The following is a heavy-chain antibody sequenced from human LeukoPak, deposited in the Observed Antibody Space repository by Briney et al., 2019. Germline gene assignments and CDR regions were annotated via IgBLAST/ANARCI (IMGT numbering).Heavy chain of an antibody. CDR1: GGSISSSSYY. V-gene: IGHV4-39*07. CDR2: IYYSGST. Sequence: PSETLSLTCTVSGGSISSSSYYWGWIRQPPGKGLEWIGSIYYSGSTYYNPSLKSRVTISVDTSKNQFSLKLSSVTAADTAVYYCARVGLLGQRDCWGQGTLVTVSS. J-gene: IGHJ4*02. D-gene: IGHD3-10*01. CDR3: ARVGLLGQRDC.